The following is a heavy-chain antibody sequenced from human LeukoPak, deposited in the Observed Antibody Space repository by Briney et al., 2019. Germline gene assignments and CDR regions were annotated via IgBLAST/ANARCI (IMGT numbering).Heavy chain of an antibody. J-gene: IGHJ4*02. D-gene: IGHD5-12*01. CDR2: ISGSGGST. V-gene: IGHV3-23*01. CDR1: GFTFSSYA. Sequence: PGGSLRLSCAASGFTFSSYAMSWVRQAPGKGLEWVSTISGSGGSTYYADSVKDRFTISRDNSKNTLYLQMNSLRAEDTAVYYWARGPSGYHNTGGQGTLVTVSS. CDR3: ARGPSGYHNT.